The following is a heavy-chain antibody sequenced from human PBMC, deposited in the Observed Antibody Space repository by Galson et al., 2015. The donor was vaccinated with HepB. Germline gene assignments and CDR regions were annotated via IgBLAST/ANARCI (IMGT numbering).Heavy chain of an antibody. V-gene: IGHV4-4*07. J-gene: IGHJ4*02. CDR2: IYTSGSA. D-gene: IGHD3-22*01. Sequence: ETLSLTCTVSGGSISSYYWSWLRQPAGKGLEWIGRIYTSGSANYNPSLKRRVTMSVDTSKNQFSLRLSSVTAADTAVYYCARDHYDSTSYYYSYDYWGQGTLVTVSS. CDR1: GGSISSYY. CDR3: ARDHYDSTSYYYSYDY.